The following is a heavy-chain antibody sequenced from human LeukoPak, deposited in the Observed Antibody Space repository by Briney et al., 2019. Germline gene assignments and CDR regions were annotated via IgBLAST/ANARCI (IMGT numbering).Heavy chain of an antibody. D-gene: IGHD5-24*01. CDR3: AKSGYNRFDY. CDR2: ISGSDSST. Sequence: WGSLRLSCAASGFTFSSSAMTWVRQAPGKGLEWVSTISGSDSSTYYADSVKGRFTISRDNSKNTLYLQMNSLRADDTAVYYCAKSGYNRFDYWGQGTLVTVSS. CDR1: GFTFSSSA. V-gene: IGHV3-23*01. J-gene: IGHJ4*02.